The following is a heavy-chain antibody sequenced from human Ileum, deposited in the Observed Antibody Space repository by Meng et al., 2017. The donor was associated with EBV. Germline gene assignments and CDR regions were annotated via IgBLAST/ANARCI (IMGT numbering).Heavy chain of an antibody. Sequence: QGQLQGSGLGWVKPSETLSLTCSFSNGSVSSYGYYWTWIRQPPGKGLEWIGYMSYTGSTNYKSTLKSRVTISVDKSKNQFSLKLSSVTAADTAVYYCARERGGGDRGIQWGQGTLVTVSS. D-gene: IGHD2-21*02. CDR2: MSYTGST. CDR1: NGSVSSYGYY. V-gene: IGHV4-61*08. CDR3: ARERGGGDRGIQ. J-gene: IGHJ4*02.